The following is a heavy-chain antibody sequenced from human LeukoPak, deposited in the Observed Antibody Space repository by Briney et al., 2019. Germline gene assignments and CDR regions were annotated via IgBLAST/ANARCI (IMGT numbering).Heavy chain of an antibody. D-gene: IGHD2-21*01. CDR3: ARESVAYCGGDCYRDFDY. Sequence: GASVKVSCKASGRTFSSYAIRWVRQAPGQGLEWMGRIIPILGIANYAQKFQGRVTITADKSTSTAYMELSRLRSEDTAVYYCARESVAYCGGDCYRDFDYWGQGTLVTVSS. CDR1: GRTFSSYA. CDR2: IIPILGIA. J-gene: IGHJ4*02. V-gene: IGHV1-69*04.